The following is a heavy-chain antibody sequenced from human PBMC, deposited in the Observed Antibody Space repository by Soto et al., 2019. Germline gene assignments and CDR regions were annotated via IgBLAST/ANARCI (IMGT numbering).Heavy chain of an antibody. CDR3: ARGKLTGYYFFDS. V-gene: IGHV3-48*03. CDR2: IHKSGSTI. Sequence: PGGSLRLSCSASGFTFSSYEMNWVRQVPGKGLEWVSYIHKSGSTIYYADSVKGRFTISRDNAKNSLFLQMNSLRAEDTAVYYCARGKLTGYYFFDSWGQGTLVTVSS. CDR1: GFTFSSYE. J-gene: IGHJ4*02. D-gene: IGHD3-9*01.